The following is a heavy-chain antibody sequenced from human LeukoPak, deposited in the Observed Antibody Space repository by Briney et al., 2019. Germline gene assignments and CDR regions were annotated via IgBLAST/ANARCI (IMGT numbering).Heavy chain of an antibody. Sequence: GGSLRLSCAASGFTVSSNYMSWVRQAPGKGLEWVSVIYSGGSTYYADSVKGRFTISRDNSKNTLYLQMNSLRDEDTAVYYCAGGLLGCRGDSCYPTDYWGPGTLVTVSS. D-gene: IGHD2-15*01. J-gene: IGHJ4*02. CDR3: AGGLLGCRGDSCYPTDY. CDR1: GFTVSSNY. CDR2: IYSGGST. V-gene: IGHV3-53*05.